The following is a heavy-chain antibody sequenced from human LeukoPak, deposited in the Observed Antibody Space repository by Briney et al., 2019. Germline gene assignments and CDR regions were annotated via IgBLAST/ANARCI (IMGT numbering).Heavy chain of an antibody. CDR1: GFTFSSYA. J-gene: IGHJ4*02. CDR2: ISGSASST. CDR3: AKNSDYSNLTPLDY. V-gene: IGHV3-23*01. D-gene: IGHD4-11*01. Sequence: GGSLRLSCAASGFTFSSYAMTWVRQAPGKGLEWVSVISGSASSTYYADSVKGRFTISRDNSKNTLYLQVNSLRAEDTALYYCAKNSDYSNLTPLDYWGQGTLVTVSS.